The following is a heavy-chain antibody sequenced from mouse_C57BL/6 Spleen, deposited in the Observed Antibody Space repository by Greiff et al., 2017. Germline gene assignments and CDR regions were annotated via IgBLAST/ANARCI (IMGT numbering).Heavy chain of an antibody. CDR2: IDPENGDT. V-gene: IGHV14-4*01. CDR3: TTAYYSNYEFAY. CDR1: GFNIKDDY. J-gene: IGHJ3*01. Sequence: LVESGAELVRPGASVKLSCTASGFNIKDDYMHWVKQRPEQGLEWIGWIDPENGDTEYASKFQGKATITADTSSNTAYLQLSSLTSEDTAVYYCTTAYYSNYEFAYWGQGTLVTVSA. D-gene: IGHD2-5*01.